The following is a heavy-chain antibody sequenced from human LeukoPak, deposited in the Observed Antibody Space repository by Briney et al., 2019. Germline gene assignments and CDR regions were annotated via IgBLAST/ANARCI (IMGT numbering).Heavy chain of an antibody. V-gene: IGHV4-34*01. CDR2: INHSGST. D-gene: IGHD3-22*01. CDR1: GGSFSGSY. Sequence: PSETLSLTCAVYGGSFSGSYWSWIRQPPGKGLEWIGEINHSGSTNYNPSLKSRVTISVDTSKNQFSLKLSSVTAADTAVYYCARGTRGYYDSSGYYYGYWGKGTLVTVSS. J-gene: IGHJ4*02. CDR3: ARGTRGYYDSSGYYYGY.